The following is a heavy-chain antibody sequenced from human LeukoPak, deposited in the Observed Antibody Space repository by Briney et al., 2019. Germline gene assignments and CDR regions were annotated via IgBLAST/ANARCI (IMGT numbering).Heavy chain of an antibody. V-gene: IGHV4-61*02. D-gene: IGHD5-24*01. Sequence: SETLSLTCSVSGASIKSGNYYWRWIRQPAGTGLEWIGRIYNTGNTNYNPSLKSRVSMSLDTSKNHFSLRLNSVTAADTAVYYCARRRDAYNDAFDTWGQGTMVVVSS. CDR3: ARRRDAYNDAFDT. J-gene: IGHJ3*02. CDR1: GASIKSGNYY. CDR2: IYNTGNT.